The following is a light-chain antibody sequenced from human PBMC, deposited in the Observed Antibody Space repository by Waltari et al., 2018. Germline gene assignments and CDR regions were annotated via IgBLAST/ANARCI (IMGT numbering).Light chain of an antibody. CDR2: STN. V-gene: IGLV8-61*01. Sequence: QTVVTQEPSFSVSPGGTVTTTCGLSSGSVSPSYYPRWYQQTPGQAPRTLIYSTNTRSSGVPDRFSGSILGNKAALTITGAQADDESDYYCVLYMGSGIWVFGGGTKLTVL. J-gene: IGLJ3*02. CDR3: VLYMGSGIWV. CDR1: SGSVSPSYY.